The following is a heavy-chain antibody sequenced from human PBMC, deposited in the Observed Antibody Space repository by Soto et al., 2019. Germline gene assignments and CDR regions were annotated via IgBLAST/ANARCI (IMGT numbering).Heavy chain of an antibody. V-gene: IGHV5-10-1*01. CDR3: ASTLSYYYGMDV. CDR1: GYSFTSYW. J-gene: IGHJ6*02. CDR2: IDPSDSYT. Sequence: GESLKISCKGSGYSFTSYWISWVRQMPGKGLEWMGRIDPSDSYTNYSPSFQGHVTISADKSISTAYLQWSSLKASDTAMYYCASTLSYYYGMDVWGQGTTVTVSS.